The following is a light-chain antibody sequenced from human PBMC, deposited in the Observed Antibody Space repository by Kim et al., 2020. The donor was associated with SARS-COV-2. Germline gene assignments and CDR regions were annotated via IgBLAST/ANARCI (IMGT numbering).Light chain of an antibody. CDR1: QSVLFISNNKNY. J-gene: IGKJ4*01. CDR2: WAS. CDR3: QQYSALPLT. Sequence: ATINCKSSQSVLFISNNKNYLAWYQQKKGQPPRLLISWASTRESGVPDRFSGSGSWTDFTLTISSLQAEDVAVYYCQQYSALPLTFGGGTKVEIK. V-gene: IGKV4-1*01.